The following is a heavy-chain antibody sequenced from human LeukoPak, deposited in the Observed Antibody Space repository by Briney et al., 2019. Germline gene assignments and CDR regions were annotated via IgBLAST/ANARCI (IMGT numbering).Heavy chain of an antibody. J-gene: IGHJ6*02. CDR3: AKVGGDYYYYYGMDV. CDR1: GFTFSSYA. V-gene: IGHV3-23*01. CDR2: ISGSGGST. D-gene: IGHD3-10*01. Sequence: PGGSLRLSCAASGFTFSSYAMSWVRQAPGKGLEWVSAISGSGGSTYHADSVKGRFTISRDNSKNTLYLQMNSLRAEDTAVYYCAKVGGDYYYYYGMDVWGQGTTVTVSS.